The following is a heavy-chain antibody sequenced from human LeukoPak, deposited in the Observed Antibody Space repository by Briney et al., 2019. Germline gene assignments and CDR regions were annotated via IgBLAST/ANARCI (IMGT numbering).Heavy chain of an antibody. V-gene: IGHV3-23*01. CDR1: GFTFSGYA. J-gene: IGHJ4*02. CDR2: ISGSGGST. D-gene: IGHD3-10*01. CDR3: AKDHMVRGVSIFDY. Sequence: PGGSLRLSCAASGFTFSGYAMSWVRQAPGKGLEWVSAISGSGGSTYYADSVKGRFTISRDNSKNTLYLQMNSLRAEDTAVYYCAKDHMVRGVSIFDYWGQGTLVTVSS.